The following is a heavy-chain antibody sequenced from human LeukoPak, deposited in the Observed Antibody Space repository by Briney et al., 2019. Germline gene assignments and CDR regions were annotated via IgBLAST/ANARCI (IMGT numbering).Heavy chain of an antibody. Sequence: PAGSLSLTCAASGFIVSSNYLSWVRQAPGKGLEWASVISSGGNTYYADSVKGRFTFSRDNSKNTVFLQMNSLRAEDTAVYYCAREVRGYYFDYWGQGTLVTVSS. CDR2: ISSGGNT. V-gene: IGHV3-53*01. CDR3: AREVRGYYFDY. CDR1: GFIVSSNY. D-gene: IGHD3-22*01. J-gene: IGHJ4*02.